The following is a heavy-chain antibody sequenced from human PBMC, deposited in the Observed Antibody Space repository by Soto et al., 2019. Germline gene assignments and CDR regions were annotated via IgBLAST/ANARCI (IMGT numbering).Heavy chain of an antibody. D-gene: IGHD3-16*01. Sequence: PSETLALTCTVSGDSVSSGDDYWTWIRQPPGKGLEWVGHIYFSGRTNYIPSLESRVTISLDTSKNQFSLKLTSVTAAETAVYYCARVPIDTYMIYWSDPWGQGTLVTVSS. CDR1: GDSVSSGDDY. CDR2: IYFSGRT. J-gene: IGHJ5*02. CDR3: ARVPIDTYMIYWSDP. V-gene: IGHV4-61*08.